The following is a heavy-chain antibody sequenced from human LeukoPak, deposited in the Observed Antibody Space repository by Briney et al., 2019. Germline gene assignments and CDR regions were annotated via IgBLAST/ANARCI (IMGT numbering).Heavy chain of an antibody. CDR1: GFTFSSYS. V-gene: IGHV3-48*01. CDR2: ISRDTTTI. D-gene: IGHD2-21*01. Sequence: PGGSMRLACAASGFTFSSYSMNWVRQAPGKGLEWVSYISRDTTTIYYADSVKGRFTISRDNGKNSLYLQMNSLRAEDTAVYYCARDVLFSVAHSPFYWGQGTLVTVSS. CDR3: ARDVLFSVAHSPFY. J-gene: IGHJ4*02.